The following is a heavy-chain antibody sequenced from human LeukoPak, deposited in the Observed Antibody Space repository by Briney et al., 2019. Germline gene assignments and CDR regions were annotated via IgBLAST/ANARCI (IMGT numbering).Heavy chain of an antibody. J-gene: IGHJ5*02. Sequence: PGGSLRLSRAASLFISSDYYMSAIRQAPGKGLEWVSYISSSGSTIYYADSVKGRFTLSSDNAKHSLYLQMTSLRAEDTGVYYCARKGDIVATNWFDPWGQGNLVTVSS. CDR2: ISSSGSTI. CDR1: LFISSDYY. V-gene: IGHV3-11*01. D-gene: IGHD5-12*01. CDR3: ARKGDIVATNWFDP.